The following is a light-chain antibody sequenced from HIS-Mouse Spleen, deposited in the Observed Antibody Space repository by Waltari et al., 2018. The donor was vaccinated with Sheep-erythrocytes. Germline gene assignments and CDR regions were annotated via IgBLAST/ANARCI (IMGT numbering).Light chain of an antibody. CDR3: QTWGTGIRV. CDR2: LNSDGSH. J-gene: IGLJ3*02. V-gene: IGLV4-69*01. CDR1: SGHSSYA. Sequence: QLVLTQSPSASASLGASVKLTCTLSSGHSSYAIAWHQQQPEKGPRYLMKLNSDGSHSKGDGIPARFSGSSSGAARYLTISSLQSEDEADYYCQTWGTGIRVFGGGTKLTVL.